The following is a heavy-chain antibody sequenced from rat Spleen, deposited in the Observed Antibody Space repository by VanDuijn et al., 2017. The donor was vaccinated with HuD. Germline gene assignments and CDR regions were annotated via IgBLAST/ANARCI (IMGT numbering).Heavy chain of an antibody. Sequence: EVQLQESGPGLVKPSQSLSLTCSVTGHSITSSYRWNWIRKFPGHKLEWMGYVNSAGTPNYNPSLKSRISITRDTSKNQFFLQVNSVTTEDTATYYCARSDGTHYYLPFANWGQGTLVTVSS. V-gene: IGHV3-3*01. CDR2: VNSAGTP. CDR3: ARSDGTHYYLPFAN. J-gene: IGHJ3*01. CDR1: GHSITSSYR. D-gene: IGHD1-12*02.